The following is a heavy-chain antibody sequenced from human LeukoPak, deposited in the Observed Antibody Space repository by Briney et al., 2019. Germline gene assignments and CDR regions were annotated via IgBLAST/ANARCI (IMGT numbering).Heavy chain of an antibody. J-gene: IGHJ4*02. Sequence: ASVKVSCKVSGYTLTELSMHSVRQAPGKGLEWMGGFDPEDGETIYAQKFQGRVTMTEDTSTDTAYMELSSLRSEDTAVYYCATAGPSLGGVIVHYFDYWGQGTLVTVSS. CDR2: FDPEDGET. CDR1: GYTLTELS. CDR3: ATAGPSLGGVIVHYFDY. V-gene: IGHV1-24*01. D-gene: IGHD3-16*02.